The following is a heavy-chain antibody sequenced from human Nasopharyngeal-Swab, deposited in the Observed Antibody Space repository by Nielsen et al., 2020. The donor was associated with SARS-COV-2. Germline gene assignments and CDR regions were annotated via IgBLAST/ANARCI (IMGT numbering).Heavy chain of an antibody. Sequence: GESLKISCATSGFNFNMYSMYWVRQAPGKGPEWVGRIKSKTDGGTTDYAAPVNGRFTILRDDSENTLYLQMNSLKTEDTAVYYCTTDRALAADFDYWGQGTLVTVSS. V-gene: IGHV3-15*01. CDR2: IKSKTDGGTT. J-gene: IGHJ4*02. CDR3: TTDRALAADFDY. CDR1: GFNFNMYS. D-gene: IGHD6-19*01.